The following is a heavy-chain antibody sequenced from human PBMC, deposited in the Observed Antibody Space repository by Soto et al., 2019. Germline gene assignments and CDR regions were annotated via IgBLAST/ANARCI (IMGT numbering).Heavy chain of an antibody. CDR1: GFTFSSFG. Sequence: VGSLRLSCAASGFTFSSFGMHWVRQAPGKGLEWLAAISYDGSNKYYADSVKGRFTISRDNSKNTLYLQMNSLRAEDTAVYYCAKDQSSSYHYYAMDVWGQGTTVTVSS. V-gene: IGHV3-30*18. CDR3: AKDQSSSYHYYAMDV. CDR2: ISYDGSNK. J-gene: IGHJ6*02. D-gene: IGHD6-6*01.